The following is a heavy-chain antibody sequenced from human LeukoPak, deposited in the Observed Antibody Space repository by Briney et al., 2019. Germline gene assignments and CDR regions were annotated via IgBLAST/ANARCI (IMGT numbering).Heavy chain of an antibody. J-gene: IGHJ4*02. D-gene: IGHD2-15*01. V-gene: IGHV1-18*01. Sequence: ASVKVSCKASGYTFSSYGISWVRQAPGQGREWMGWVSAYNGNTNYAQMLQGRVTMTTDTSTSTAYMEVRSLISDHRAMYYGARDVGDVVTKLAAIRVFWGQGTLVAVSS. CDR3: ARDVGDVVTKLAAIRVF. CDR1: GYTFSSYG. CDR2: VSAYNGNT.